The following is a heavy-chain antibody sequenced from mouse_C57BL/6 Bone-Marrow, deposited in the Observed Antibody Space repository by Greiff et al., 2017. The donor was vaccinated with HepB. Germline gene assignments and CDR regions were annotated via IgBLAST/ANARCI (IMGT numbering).Heavy chain of an antibody. D-gene: IGHD1-1*01. CDR1: GYSITSGYY. Sequence: DVQLVESGPGLVKPSQSLSLTCSVTGYSITSGYYWNWIRQFPGNKLEWMGYISYDGSNNYNPSLKNRISITRDTSKNQFFLKLNSVTTEDTATYYCARDRVYYGSSYYFDYWGQGTTLTVSS. J-gene: IGHJ2*01. CDR3: ARDRVYYGSSYYFDY. V-gene: IGHV3-6*01. CDR2: ISYDGSN.